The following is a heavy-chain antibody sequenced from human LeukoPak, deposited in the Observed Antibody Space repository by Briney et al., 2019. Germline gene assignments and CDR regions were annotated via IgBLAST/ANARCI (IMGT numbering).Heavy chain of an antibody. V-gene: IGHV3-21*04. J-gene: IGHJ4*02. D-gene: IGHD3-10*01. CDR2: ISSSSSYI. CDR3: AKDIPRDGAFDY. Sequence: GGSLRLSCAASGFTFSSYSMNWVRQAPGKGLEWVSSISSSSSYIYYADSVKGRFTISRDNAKNSLYLQMNSLRAEDTALYYCAKDIPRDGAFDYWGQGTLVTVSS. CDR1: GFTFSSYS.